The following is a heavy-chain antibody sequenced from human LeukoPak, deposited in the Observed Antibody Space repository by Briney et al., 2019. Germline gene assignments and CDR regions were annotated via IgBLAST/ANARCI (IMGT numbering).Heavy chain of an antibody. V-gene: IGHV3-23*01. D-gene: IGHD3-22*01. CDR3: AKGMSATSGYLELDY. Sequence: GGSLRLSCATSGFTFSSYAMSWVRQAPGKGLEWVSVISGSGGSTYYTDSVKGRFTISRDNSKNTLYLQMDSLRAEDTAVYYCAKGMSATSGYLELDYWGQGTLVTVSS. J-gene: IGHJ4*02. CDR2: ISGSGGST. CDR1: GFTFSSYA.